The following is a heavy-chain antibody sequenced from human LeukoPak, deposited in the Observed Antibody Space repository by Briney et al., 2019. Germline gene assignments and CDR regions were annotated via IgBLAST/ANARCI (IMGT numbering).Heavy chain of an antibody. D-gene: IGHD4-11*01. CDR3: ARQQGLQNLNFDY. V-gene: IGHV1-18*01. J-gene: IGHJ4*02. Sequence: ASVKVSCKASGYAFTSYGISWVRQAPGQGLEWMGWISAYNGNTNYAQKFQGRVTLTRDTSTSTVYMELSSLRSDDTAVYYCARQQGLQNLNFDYWGQGTLVTVSS. CDR1: GYAFTSYG. CDR2: ISAYNGNT.